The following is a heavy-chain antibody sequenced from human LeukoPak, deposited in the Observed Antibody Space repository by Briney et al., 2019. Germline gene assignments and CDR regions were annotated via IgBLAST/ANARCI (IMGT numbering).Heavy chain of an antibody. V-gene: IGHV4-30-2*01. D-gene: IGHD6-13*01. CDR1: GGSISSGGYS. Sequence: SQTLSLTCAVSGGSISSGGYSWSWIRQPPGKGLEWIGYIYHSGSTNYNPSLKSRVTISVDTSKNQFSLNLSSVTAADTAVYYCARGQQQLAFDYWGQGTLVTVSS. J-gene: IGHJ4*02. CDR2: IYHSGST. CDR3: ARGQQQLAFDY.